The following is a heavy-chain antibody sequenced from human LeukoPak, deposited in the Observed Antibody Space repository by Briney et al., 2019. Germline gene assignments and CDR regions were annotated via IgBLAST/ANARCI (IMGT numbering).Heavy chain of an antibody. CDR1: GGSFSGYY. V-gene: IGHV4-34*01. J-gene: IGHJ3*02. CDR3: ARRRSLWVTTQPRYAFDI. Sequence: PSETLSLTCAVYGGSFSGYYWSWIRQPPGKGLEWFGEINHSGSTNYNPSLKSRVTISVDTSKNQFSLKLCSVTAADTAVCYCARRRSLWVTTQPRYAFDIWGQGTMVTVSS. CDR2: INHSGST. D-gene: IGHD4-17*01.